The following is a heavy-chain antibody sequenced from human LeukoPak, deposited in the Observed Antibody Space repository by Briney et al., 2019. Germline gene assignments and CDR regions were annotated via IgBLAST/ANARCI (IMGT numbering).Heavy chain of an antibody. J-gene: IGHJ4*02. CDR3: ARELGYYGSGIV. D-gene: IGHD3-10*01. Sequence: PGGSLRLSCAASGFTFSSYSMNWVRQAPGKGLEWVANIKQDGSEKYYVDSVKGRFTISRDNAKNSLYLQMNSLRAEDTAVYYCARELGYYGSGIVWGQGTLVTVSS. CDR2: IKQDGSEK. V-gene: IGHV3-7*03. CDR1: GFTFSSYS.